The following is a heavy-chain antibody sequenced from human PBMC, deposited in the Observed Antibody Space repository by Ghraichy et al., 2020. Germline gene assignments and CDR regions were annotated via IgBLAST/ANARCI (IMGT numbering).Heavy chain of an antibody. CDR2: TYYRSKWYS. D-gene: IGHD6-19*01. CDR3: VRGQWSAFNF. J-gene: IGHJ4*02. Sequence: SQTLSLTCVISGDSLSSNGVAWNWIRQSPSRGLEWLGRTYYRSKWYSEYAISVKSRITINPDTSKNQFSLHLSSLTPGDTALYYCVRGQWSAFNFWGQGTLFTVSS. V-gene: IGHV6-1*01. CDR1: GDSLSSNGVA.